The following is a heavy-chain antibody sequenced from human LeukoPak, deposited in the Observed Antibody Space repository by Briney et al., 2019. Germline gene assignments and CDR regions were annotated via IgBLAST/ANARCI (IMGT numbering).Heavy chain of an antibody. CDR3: ARERLSSSHPGGAFDI. CDR2: INNSGGST. D-gene: IGHD6-13*01. CDR1: GFTFSSYG. J-gene: IGHJ3*02. Sequence: GSLTPSCAASGFTFSSYGMNWVRQAPGKGLEWVSGINNSGGSTYYADSVRGRFTISRDNAKNSLYLQMNSLRAEDTAVYYCARERLSSSHPGGAFDIWGQGTMVTVSS. V-gene: IGHV3-23*01.